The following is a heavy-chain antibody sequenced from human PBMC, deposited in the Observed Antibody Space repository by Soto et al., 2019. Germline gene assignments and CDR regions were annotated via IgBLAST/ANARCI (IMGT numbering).Heavy chain of an antibody. V-gene: IGHV3-30*14. Sequence: QVQLVESGGGVVQPGRSLRLSCAASGFTFSSYPMHWVRQAPGKGLEWVGVISDDGNNKFYADSVKGRFTISRDNSKNTLYFQMNSLRAEDTAVYYCARDGDSSSWGDFDYWGQGTLVTVSS. J-gene: IGHJ4*02. CDR2: ISDDGNNK. D-gene: IGHD6-13*01. CDR3: ARDGDSSSWGDFDY. CDR1: GFTFSSYP.